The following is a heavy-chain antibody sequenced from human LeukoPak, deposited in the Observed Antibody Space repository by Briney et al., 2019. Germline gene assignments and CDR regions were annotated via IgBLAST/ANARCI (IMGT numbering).Heavy chain of an antibody. Sequence: GGSLRLSCAASGFTFTMFGMNWVRQAPGKGLEWVSYIDARSGIVYYADSVQGRFTISRDNAEKSLYLHMDSLRGEDTAVYYCTRDVASSTYHFDSSGLLDYWGQGTLVTVSS. CDR1: GFTFTMFG. D-gene: IGHD3-22*01. V-gene: IGHV3-48*04. J-gene: IGHJ4*02. CDR2: IDARSGIV. CDR3: TRDVASSTYHFDSSGLLDY.